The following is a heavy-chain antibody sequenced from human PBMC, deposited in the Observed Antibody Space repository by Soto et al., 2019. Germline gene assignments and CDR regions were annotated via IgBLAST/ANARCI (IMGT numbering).Heavy chain of an antibody. CDR3: AKGRGYCSSTSCYVGSDY. J-gene: IGHJ4*02. V-gene: IGHV3-23*01. CDR1: GFTCSSYA. CDR2: ISGSGGST. Sequence: GGSLRLSCAASGFTCSSYAMSWVRQAPGKGLEWVSAISGSGGSTYYADSVKGRFTISRDNSKNTLYLQMNSLRAEDTAVYYCAKGRGYCSSTSCYVGSDYWGQGTLVTVSS. D-gene: IGHD2-2*01.